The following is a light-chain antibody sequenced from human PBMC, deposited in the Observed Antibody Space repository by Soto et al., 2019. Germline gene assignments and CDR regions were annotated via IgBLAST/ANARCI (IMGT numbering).Light chain of an antibody. CDR2: GAS. J-gene: IGKJ4*01. V-gene: IGKV3-15*01. CDR1: QSISSN. Sequence: EIVMTQSPATLSLSPGERATLSCRASQSISSNLAWYQQKPGQAPRLLIYGASTRAPDIPARFSGSGSGTEFTLTISRLEPEDFAVYYCQQYGRSPNTFGGGTKVDIK. CDR3: QQYGRSPNT.